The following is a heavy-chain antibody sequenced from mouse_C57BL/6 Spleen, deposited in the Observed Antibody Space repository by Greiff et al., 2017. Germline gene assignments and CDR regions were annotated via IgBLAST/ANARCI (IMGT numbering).Heavy chain of an antibody. Sequence: VQLQQSGPELVKPGASVKIPCKASGYTFTDYNMDWVKQSHGKSLEWMGDINPNNGGTIYNQKFKGKATLTVDKSSSTAYMELRSLTSEDTAVYYCARGDYGSSYVRYFDVWGTGTTVTVSS. D-gene: IGHD1-1*01. J-gene: IGHJ1*03. CDR2: INPNNGGT. CDR3: ARGDYGSSYVRYFDV. V-gene: IGHV1-18*01. CDR1: GYTFTDYN.